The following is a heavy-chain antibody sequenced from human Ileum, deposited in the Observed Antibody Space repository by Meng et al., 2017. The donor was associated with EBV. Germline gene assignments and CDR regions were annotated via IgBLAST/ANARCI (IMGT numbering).Heavy chain of an antibody. CDR2: IYYSGST. Sequence: QVQLQGSGPGLVMPSDTLSLTCAVSGYSRSSTNWWGWIRQPPGKGLEWIGYIYYSGSTSYNPSLKSRVTMSVDTSKNQFSLNLNSVTAVDTAVYYCARNVPGTSAYYDWGQGTLVTVSS. CDR1: GYSRSSTNW. CDR3: ARNVPGTSAYYD. J-gene: IGHJ4*02. D-gene: IGHD3-22*01. V-gene: IGHV4-28*01.